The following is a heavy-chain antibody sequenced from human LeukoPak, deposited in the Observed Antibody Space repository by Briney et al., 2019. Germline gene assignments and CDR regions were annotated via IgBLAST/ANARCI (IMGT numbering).Heavy chain of an antibody. D-gene: IGHD3-22*01. V-gene: IGHV4-39*01. CDR2: IYYSGST. CDR1: GGSISSSSYY. J-gene: IGHJ4*02. Sequence: SETLSLTCTVSGGSISSSSYYWGWIRQPPGKGLEWIGSIYYSGSTYSNPSLKSRVTISVDTSKNQFSLKLSSVTAADTAVYYCARRTERDYYDSSGYREEIDYWGQGTLVTVSS. CDR3: ARRTERDYYDSSGYREEIDY.